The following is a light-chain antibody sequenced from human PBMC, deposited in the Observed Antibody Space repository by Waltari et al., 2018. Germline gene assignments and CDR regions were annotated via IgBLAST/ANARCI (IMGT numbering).Light chain of an antibody. CDR1: QVISNY. CDR3: QQYNAYPIT. V-gene: IGKV1-16*02. Sequence: TCRASQVISNYLAWFQREPGKAPKSLVYAASTFQRGVPSKFSGSGSGTVFTLTISSLQPEDFATYYCQQYNAYPITFGPGTKVDIK. J-gene: IGKJ3*01. CDR2: AAS.